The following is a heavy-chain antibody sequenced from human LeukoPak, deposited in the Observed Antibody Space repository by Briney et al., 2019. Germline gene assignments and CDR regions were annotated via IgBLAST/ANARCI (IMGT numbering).Heavy chain of an antibody. J-gene: IGHJ3*02. D-gene: IGHD3-22*01. V-gene: IGHV4-59*01. CDR1: GGSISSYY. CDR2: IYYSGST. Sequence: SETLSLTCTVSGGSISSYYRSWIRQPPGKGLEWIGYIYYSGSTNYNPSLKSRVTISVDTSKNQFSLKLSSVTAADTAVYYCARGPAHYYDGSGHLNDAFDIWGQGTMVTVSS. CDR3: ARGPAHYYDGSGHLNDAFDI.